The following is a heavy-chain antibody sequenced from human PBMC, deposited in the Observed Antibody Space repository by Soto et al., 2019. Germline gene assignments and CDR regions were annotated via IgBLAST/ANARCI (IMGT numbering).Heavy chain of an antibody. J-gene: IGHJ6*02. D-gene: IGHD5-18*01. CDR3: ARSNVDTAMVDYYYYGMDV. V-gene: IGHV4-34*01. CDR1: GGSFSGYY. CDR2: INHSGST. Sequence: LSLTCAVYGGSFSGYYWSCIRQPPGKGMEWIGEINHSGSTNYNPSLKSRVTISVDTSKNQFSLKLSSVTAADTAVYYCARSNVDTAMVDYYYYGMDVWGQGTTVTVSS.